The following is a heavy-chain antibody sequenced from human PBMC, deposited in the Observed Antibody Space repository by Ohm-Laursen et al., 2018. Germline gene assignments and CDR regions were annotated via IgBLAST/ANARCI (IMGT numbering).Heavy chain of an antibody. CDR1: GFTFNNAY. V-gene: IGHV3-7*01. D-gene: IGHD3/OR15-3a*01. J-gene: IGHJ4*02. CDR3: ARDRDWAIDY. CDR2: IYKDGREK. Sequence: SLRLSCAASGFTFNNAYLSWVRQAPGKGLEWLANIYKDGREKYYEDSLKGRFTISRDNAENLLYLQMDRLRDDDTAVYYCARDRDWAIDYWGQGTLVTVSS.